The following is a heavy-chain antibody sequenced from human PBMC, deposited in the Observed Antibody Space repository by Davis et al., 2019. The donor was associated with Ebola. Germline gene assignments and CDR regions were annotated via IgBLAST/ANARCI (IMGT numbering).Heavy chain of an antibody. V-gene: IGHV3-7*01. Sequence: GESLKISCAASGFTFSHYWMSWVRQAPGKGPEWVAIINQDESEKYYVDSVKGRFTISRDNAKNSLSMQMNSLRAEDTAVYYCARRSGYSYGYEGMDVWGKGTTVTVSS. CDR3: ARRSGYSYGYEGMDV. CDR2: INQDESEK. J-gene: IGHJ6*04. CDR1: GFTFSHYW. D-gene: IGHD5-18*01.